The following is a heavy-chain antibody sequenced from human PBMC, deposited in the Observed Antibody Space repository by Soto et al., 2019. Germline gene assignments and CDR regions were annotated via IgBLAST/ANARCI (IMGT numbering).Heavy chain of an antibody. Sequence: QVQVQESGPGLVKPSETLSLTCTVSGGSISSYYVSWIRQSAGKGLEWIGRIDTSGTTNYNPSLKSRATMSVDASKSQFSLNLGSVTAADTAVYYCARGPRGYVYYHGMDVWGQGTTVTVSS. CDR2: IDTSGTT. D-gene: IGHD3-16*01. CDR1: GGSISSYY. V-gene: IGHV4-4*07. J-gene: IGHJ6*02. CDR3: ARGPRGYVYYHGMDV.